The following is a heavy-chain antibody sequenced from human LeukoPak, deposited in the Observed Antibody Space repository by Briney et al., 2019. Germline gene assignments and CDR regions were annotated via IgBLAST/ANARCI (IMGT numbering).Heavy chain of an antibody. CDR2: IIPIFGTA. CDR3: ARATTATMIVVFDY. J-gene: IGHJ4*02. V-gene: IGHV1-69*13. D-gene: IGHD3-22*01. Sequence: ASVKVSCKASGGTFSSYAISRVRQAPGQGLEWMGGIIPIFGTANYAQKFQGRVTITADESTSTAYMELSSLRSEDTAVYYCARATTATMIVVFDYWGQGTLVTVSS. CDR1: GGTFSSYA.